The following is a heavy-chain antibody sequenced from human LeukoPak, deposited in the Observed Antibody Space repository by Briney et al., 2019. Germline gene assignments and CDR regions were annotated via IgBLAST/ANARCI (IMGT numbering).Heavy chain of an antibody. D-gene: IGHD1-1*01. CDR1: GFTFSNNYA. Sequence: GGSLRLSCAASGFTFSNNYAMGWVRQAPGKGLEWVSSISASGAYTYYTDSVKGRFTITRDNSKNTLYLQMNSLRADDTAVYYCARVGNDFDPWGQGTLVTVSS. CDR3: ARVGNDFDP. J-gene: IGHJ5*02. V-gene: IGHV3-23*01. CDR2: ISASGAYT.